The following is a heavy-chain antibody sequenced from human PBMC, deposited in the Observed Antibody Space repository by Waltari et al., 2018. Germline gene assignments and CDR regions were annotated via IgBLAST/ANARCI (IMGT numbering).Heavy chain of an antibody. D-gene: IGHD3-22*01. CDR1: GFTFSSYA. Sequence: EVQLVESGGGLVQPGGSLRLSCAASGFTFSSYAMSWVRQAPGKGLEWVSAISGSGGSTNYADSVKGRFTISRDNAKNTLYLQMNSLRAEDTAVYYCASDDSSGSGLGYWGQGTLVTVSS. J-gene: IGHJ4*02. CDR3: ASDDSSGSGLGY. V-gene: IGHV3-23*04. CDR2: ISGSGGST.